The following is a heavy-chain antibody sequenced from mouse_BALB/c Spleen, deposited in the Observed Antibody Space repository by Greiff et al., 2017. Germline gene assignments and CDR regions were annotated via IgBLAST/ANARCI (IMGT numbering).Heavy chain of an antibody. V-gene: IGHV1-31*01. CDR1: GYSFTGYY. CDR3: ARDYYGYVDYFDY. Sequence: EVQLQQSGPELVKPGASVKISCKASGYSFTGYYMHWVKQSHVKSLEWIGRINPYNGATSYNQNFKDKASLTVYKSSSTAYMELHSLTSEDSAVYYCARDYYGYVDYFDYWGQGTTLTVSS. CDR2: INPYNGAT. J-gene: IGHJ2*01. D-gene: IGHD1-2*01.